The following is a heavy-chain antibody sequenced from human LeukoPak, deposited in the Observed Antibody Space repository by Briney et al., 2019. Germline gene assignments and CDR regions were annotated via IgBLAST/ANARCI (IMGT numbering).Heavy chain of an antibody. D-gene: IGHD3-22*01. CDR2: ISSSSGTI. V-gene: IGHV3-48*01. CDR1: GFTFSSYS. Sequence: GGSLRLSCAASGFTFSSYSMNWVRQAPGKGLEWVSYISSSSGTILYADSVKGRFTISRDNAKNSLYLQMNSLRAEDTAVYYCVRSAFHAGSGNYYDYWGQGTLVTVSS. J-gene: IGHJ4*02. CDR3: VRSAFHAGSGNYYDY.